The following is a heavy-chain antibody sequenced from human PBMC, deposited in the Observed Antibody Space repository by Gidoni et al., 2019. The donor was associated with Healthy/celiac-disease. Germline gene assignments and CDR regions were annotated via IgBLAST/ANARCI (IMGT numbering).Heavy chain of an antibody. CDR1: GGTFSSYA. CDR2: IIPIFGTA. J-gene: IGHJ4*02. Sequence: QVQLVQSGAEVKTPGSSVTVSCKASGGTFSSYAISWVRKAPGQGLEWMGGIIPIFGTANYEQKFQGRVTITADESTSTAYMELSSLRSEDTAVYYCAREAGVVIGLYYFDYWGQGTLVTVSS. V-gene: IGHV1-69*01. D-gene: IGHD3-3*01. CDR3: AREAGVVIGLYYFDY.